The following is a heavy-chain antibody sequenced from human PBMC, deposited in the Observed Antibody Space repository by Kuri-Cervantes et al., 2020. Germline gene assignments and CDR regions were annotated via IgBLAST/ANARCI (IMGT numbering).Heavy chain of an antibody. Sequence: GGSLRLSCAASGFTFSSYWMSWVRQAPGKGLEWVANIKQDGSEKYYVDSVKGRFTISRDNAKNSLYLQMKSLRAEDTAVYYCSRDAERRITIFGVVIIGNRDPYYYGMDVWGQGTTVTVSS. J-gene: IGHJ6*02. D-gene: IGHD3-3*01. CDR2: IKQDGSEK. V-gene: IGHV3-7*01. CDR1: GFTFSSYW. CDR3: SRDAERRITIFGVVIIGNRDPYYYGMDV.